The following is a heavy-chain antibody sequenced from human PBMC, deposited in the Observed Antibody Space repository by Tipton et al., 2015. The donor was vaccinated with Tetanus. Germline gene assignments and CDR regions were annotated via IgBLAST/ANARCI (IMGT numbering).Heavy chain of an antibody. V-gene: IGHV5-51*01. CDR3: ARHFGEMLYAPFRFDP. D-gene: IGHD3-3*01. CDR1: GYNFTIYW. J-gene: IGHJ5*02. CDR2: IYPGDSDT. Sequence: QLVQSGAEVKKPGESLKISCKPSGYNFTIYWIGWVRLMPGKGLEWMGIIYPGDSDTRYSPSFQGQVTMSVDRSTATAYLQWGSLKASDTAIYYCARHFGEMLYAPFRFDPWGQGTLVTVSS.